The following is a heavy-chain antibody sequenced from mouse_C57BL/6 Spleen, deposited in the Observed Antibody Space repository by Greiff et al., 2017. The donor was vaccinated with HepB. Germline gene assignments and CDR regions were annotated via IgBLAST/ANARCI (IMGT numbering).Heavy chain of an antibody. CDR2: INPNNGGT. D-gene: IGHD1-1*01. Sequence: EVQLQQSGPELVKPGASVKISCKASGYTFTDYYMNWVKQSHGKSLEWIGDINPNNGGTSYNQKFKGKATLTVDKSSSTAYMELRSLTSEDSAVYYCARGVLRYYWYFDVWGTGTTVTVSS. CDR3: ARGVLRYYWYFDV. V-gene: IGHV1-26*01. J-gene: IGHJ1*03. CDR1: GYTFTDYY.